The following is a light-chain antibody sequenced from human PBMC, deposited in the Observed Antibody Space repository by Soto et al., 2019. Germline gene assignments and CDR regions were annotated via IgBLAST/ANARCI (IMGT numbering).Light chain of an antibody. CDR3: QKTNSTPFT. J-gene: IGKJ3*01. Sequence: DIQMTQSPSSLSASVGDRVTITCRASQTISNYLNWYQEKPGRAPKLLIYAASNLQSGVPSRFSGSGSGTDFTLTITNLQPEDFATYYCQKTNSTPFTFGPGTNVDVK. CDR2: AAS. V-gene: IGKV1-39*01. CDR1: QTISNY.